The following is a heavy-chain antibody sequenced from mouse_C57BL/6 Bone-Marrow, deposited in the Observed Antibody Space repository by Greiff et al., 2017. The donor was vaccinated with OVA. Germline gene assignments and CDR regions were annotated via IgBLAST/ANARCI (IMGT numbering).Heavy chain of an antibody. V-gene: IGHV14-4*01. CDR1: GFNIKDDY. D-gene: IGHD2-4*01. CDR3: TTGLLDV. Sequence: VQLKESGAELVRPGASVKLSCTASGFNIKDDYMHWVKQRPEQGLEWIGWFDPENGDTEYASKFQGKATITADTSSNTAYLQLSSLTSEDTAVYYCTTGLLDVWGTGTTVTVSS. CDR2: FDPENGDT. J-gene: IGHJ1*03.